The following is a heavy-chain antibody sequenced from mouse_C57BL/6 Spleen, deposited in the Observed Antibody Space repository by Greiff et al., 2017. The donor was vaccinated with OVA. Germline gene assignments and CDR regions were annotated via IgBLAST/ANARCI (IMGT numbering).Heavy chain of an antibody. CDR1: GFTFSSYG. CDR3: ARREATVVATSYFDY. J-gene: IGHJ2*01. V-gene: IGHV5-6*02. CDR2: ISSGGSYT. Sequence: EVKVVESGGDLVKPGGSLKLSCAASGFTFSSYGMSWVRQTPDKRLEWVATISSGGSYTYYPDSVKGRFTISRDNAKNTLYLQMSSLKSEDTAMYYCARREATVVATSYFDYWGQGTTLTVSS. D-gene: IGHD1-1*01.